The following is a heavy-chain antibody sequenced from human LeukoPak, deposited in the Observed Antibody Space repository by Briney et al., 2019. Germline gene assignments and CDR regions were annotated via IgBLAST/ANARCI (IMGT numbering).Heavy chain of an antibody. CDR3: ARDGPSDAFDI. CDR1: GGSISSGSYY. CDR2: IYTSGST. J-gene: IGHJ3*02. Sequence: SESLSLTCTVSGGSISSGSYYWSWIRQPAGKGLEWIGRIYTSGSTNYNPSLKSRVTISVDTSKNQFPLKLSSVTAADTAVYYCARDGPSDAFDIWGQGTMVTVSS. D-gene: IGHD3/OR15-3a*01. V-gene: IGHV4-61*02.